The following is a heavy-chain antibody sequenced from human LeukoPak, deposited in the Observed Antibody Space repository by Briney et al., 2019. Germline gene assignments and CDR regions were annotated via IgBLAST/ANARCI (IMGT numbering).Heavy chain of an antibody. J-gene: IGHJ3*02. CDR2: IYYSGST. D-gene: IGHD1-26*01. V-gene: IGHV4-59*01. CDR3: ARGRSGSLDAFDI. Sequence: SETLSLTCTVSGGSLSSYYWSWIRQPPGKGLEWIGYIYYSGSTNYNPSLKSRVTISVDTSKNQFSLKLSSVTAADTAVYYCARGRSGSLDAFDIWGQGTMVTVSS. CDR1: GGSLSSYY.